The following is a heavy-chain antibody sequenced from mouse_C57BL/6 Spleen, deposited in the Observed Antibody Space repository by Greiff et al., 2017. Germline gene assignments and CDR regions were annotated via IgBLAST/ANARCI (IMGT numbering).Heavy chain of an antibody. V-gene: IGHV1-26*01. CDR1: GYTFTDYY. CDR2: INPNNGGT. CDR3: ARTCYGYDGYYFDY. J-gene: IGHJ2*01. Sequence: VQLQQSGPELVKPGASVKISCKASGYTFTDYYMNWVKQSHGKSLEWIGDINPNNGGTSYNQKFKGKATLTVDKSSSTAYMELRSLTSEDSAVYYCARTCYGYDGYYFDYWGQGTTLTVSS. D-gene: IGHD2-9*01.